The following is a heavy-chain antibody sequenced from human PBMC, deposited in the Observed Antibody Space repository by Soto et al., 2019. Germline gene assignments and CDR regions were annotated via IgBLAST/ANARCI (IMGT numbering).Heavy chain of an antibody. CDR2: ISYDGSNK. V-gene: IGHV3-30-3*01. J-gene: IGHJ6*02. Sequence: GGSLRLSCAASGFTFSSYAMHWARQAPGKGLEWGAVISYDGSNKYYADSVKGRFTISRDNSKNTLYLQMNSLRAEDTAVYYCAREWPDQDYYYYYGMDVWGQGTTVTVSS. CDR1: GFTFSSYA. CDR3: AREWPDQDYYYYYGMDV. D-gene: IGHD5-12*01.